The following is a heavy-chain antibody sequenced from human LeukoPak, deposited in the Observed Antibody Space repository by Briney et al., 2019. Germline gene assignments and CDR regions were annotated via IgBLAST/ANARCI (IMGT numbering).Heavy chain of an antibody. J-gene: IGHJ6*02. V-gene: IGHV4-59*08. CDR3: ARSYSSSDHYYYYGMDV. Sequence: SETLSLTCTVSGGSISSYYWNWIRQPPGKGLEWIGYINYIRTTDYNPSLKSRVTISLDTSKNRFSLKLSSVTAADTAMYYCARSYSSSDHYYYYGMDVWGQGTTDTVSS. D-gene: IGHD6-13*01. CDR2: INYIRTT. CDR1: GGSISSYY.